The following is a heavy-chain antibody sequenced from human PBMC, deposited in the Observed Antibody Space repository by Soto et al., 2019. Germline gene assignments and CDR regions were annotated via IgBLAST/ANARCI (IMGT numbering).Heavy chain of an antibody. CDR2: IYYSGST. J-gene: IGHJ5*02. D-gene: IGHD6-13*01. CDR3: ARGLVGSSWYIYNWFDP. V-gene: IGHV4-31*03. Sequence: PSETLSLTCTVSGGSISSGGYYWSWIRQHPGKGLEWIGYIYYSGSTYYNPSLKSRVTISVDTSKNQFSLKLSSVTAADTAVYYCARGLVGSSWYIYNWFDPWGQGTLVTVSS. CDR1: GGSISSGGYY.